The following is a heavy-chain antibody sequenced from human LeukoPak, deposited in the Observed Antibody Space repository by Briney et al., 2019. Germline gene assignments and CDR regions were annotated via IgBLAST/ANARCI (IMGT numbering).Heavy chain of an antibody. Sequence: GGSLRLSCAASGFTFSSYNMNWVRQAPGKGLEWVSSISSSRTFIYYADSVKGRFTISRDNSKNTLYLQMNNLRAEDTAVYYCAKTRGSGPFDYWGQGTLVTVSS. D-gene: IGHD3-10*01. V-gene: IGHV3-21*04. CDR1: GFTFSSYN. J-gene: IGHJ4*02. CDR2: ISSSRTFI. CDR3: AKTRGSGPFDY.